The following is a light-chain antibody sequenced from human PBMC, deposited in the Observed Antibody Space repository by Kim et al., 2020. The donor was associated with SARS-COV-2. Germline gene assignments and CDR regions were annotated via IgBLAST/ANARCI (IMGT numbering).Light chain of an antibody. J-gene: IGKJ2*01. CDR2: GAS. Sequence: LPVSVGETAPLFCRASQSVGNNLAWYQQKPGQAPRLLIYGASTRATDIPARFSGSGFGTDFTLTISGLQSEDFAVYFCQQYKNWYTFGQGTRLEI. CDR1: QSVGNN. CDR3: QQYKNWYT. V-gene: IGKV3D-15*01.